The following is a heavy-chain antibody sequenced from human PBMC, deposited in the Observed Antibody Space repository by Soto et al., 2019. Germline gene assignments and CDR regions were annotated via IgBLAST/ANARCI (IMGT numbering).Heavy chain of an antibody. D-gene: IGHD2-21*01. Sequence: PGGSLRLSCAASGFTFDDYTMHWGRQPPGKGLEWVSGISWNSGSIGYAHSLKGRFTISRDNDKNSLYLQMNSLRAEATALYYCAKDILWPAVRLCYGMDVWGQGTTVTVSS. CDR2: ISWNSGSI. CDR1: GFTFDDYT. CDR3: AKDILWPAVRLCYGMDV. V-gene: IGHV3-9*01. J-gene: IGHJ6*02.